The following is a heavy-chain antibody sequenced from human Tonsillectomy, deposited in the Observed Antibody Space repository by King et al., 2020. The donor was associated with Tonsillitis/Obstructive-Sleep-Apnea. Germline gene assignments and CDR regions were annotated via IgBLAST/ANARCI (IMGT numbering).Heavy chain of an antibody. CDR2: IHWDDDK. CDR3: ARRSQTRGYSHGRDYYYYYMDV. Sequence: VTLKESGPALVKPTQTLTLTCTFSGFSLSTSGMCVSWIRQPPGKALEWLARIHWDDDKYYTTSLKTRLTISKDTSKNQVVLAMTNVDPVDTATYYCARRSQTRGYSHGRDYYYYYMDVWGKGTTVTVSS. V-gene: IGHV2-70*11. J-gene: IGHJ6*03. D-gene: IGHD5-18*01. CDR1: GFSLSTSGMC.